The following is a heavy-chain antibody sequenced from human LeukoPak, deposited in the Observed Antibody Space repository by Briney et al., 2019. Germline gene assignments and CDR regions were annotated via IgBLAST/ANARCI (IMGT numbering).Heavy chain of an antibody. D-gene: IGHD3-9*01. V-gene: IGHV3-53*01. CDR3: ARLGGGRLRCFDWLPHTGGYFDY. J-gene: IGHJ4*02. CDR1: GFTVSSNY. Sequence: GGSLRLSCAASGFTVSSNYMSWVRQAPGKGLEWVSVIYSGGSTYYADSVKGRFTISRDNSKNTLYLQMNSLRAEDTAVYYCARLGGGRLRCFDWLPHTGGYFDYWGQGTLVTVSS. CDR2: IYSGGST.